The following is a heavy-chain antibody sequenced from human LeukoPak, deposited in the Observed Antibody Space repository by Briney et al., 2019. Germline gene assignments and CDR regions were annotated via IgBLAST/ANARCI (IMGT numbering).Heavy chain of an antibody. V-gene: IGHV4-30-4*01. Sequence: SETLSLTCTVSGGSISSGDYYWSWIRQPPGKGLEWIAYINYGGSTYYNPSLKSRVTISLDTSKNQFSLKVSSVTAADTAVYYCGRDSSDGPTFEIWGQGTMVTVSS. J-gene: IGHJ3*02. CDR1: GGSISSGDYY. CDR2: INYGGST. CDR3: GRDSSDGPTFEI.